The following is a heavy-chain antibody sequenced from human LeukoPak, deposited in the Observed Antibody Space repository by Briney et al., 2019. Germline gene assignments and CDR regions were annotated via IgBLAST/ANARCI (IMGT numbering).Heavy chain of an antibody. J-gene: IGHJ4*02. CDR1: GFTFSSYA. CDR3: ARDLPAAGAGYLDY. D-gene: IGHD6-13*01. V-gene: IGHV3-23*01. Sequence: GGSLRLSCAASGFTFSSYAMSWVRQAPGKGLEWVSAISGSGGSTYYADSVKGRFTISRDNSKNTLYLQMNSLTPEDTAVYYCARDLPAAGAGYLDYWGQGTLVTVSS. CDR2: ISGSGGST.